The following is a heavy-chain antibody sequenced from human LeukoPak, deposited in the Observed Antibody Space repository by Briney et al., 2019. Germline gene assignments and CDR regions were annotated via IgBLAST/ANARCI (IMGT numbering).Heavy chain of an antibody. J-gene: IGHJ2*01. Sequence: SVKVSCKASGFTFTSSAMQWVRQARGQRLEWIGWIVVGSVDTNYTQKFQERVTIIWDMCTSTAYMELSSLRSEDPAVYYCAADEYYYDSSGYYNWFFDLWGRGTLVTVSS. CDR2: IVVGSVDT. V-gene: IGHV1-58*02. CDR1: GFTFTSSA. CDR3: AADEYYYDSSGYYNWFFDL. D-gene: IGHD3-22*01.